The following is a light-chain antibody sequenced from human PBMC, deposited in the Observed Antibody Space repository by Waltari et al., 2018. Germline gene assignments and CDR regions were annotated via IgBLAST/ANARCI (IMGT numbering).Light chain of an antibody. Sequence: QSALTQPAAVSGSPGQSVTISCIGASSDIGRYDIVSWYQQDPGNAPKLVISDVSKRPAGVSDRFSGSKSGDTASLTISGLQFEDEADYYCCSYAGNYVWVFGGGTRLTVL. CDR1: SSDIGRYDI. V-gene: IGLV2-23*02. CDR2: DVS. CDR3: CSYAGNYVWV. J-gene: IGLJ3*02.